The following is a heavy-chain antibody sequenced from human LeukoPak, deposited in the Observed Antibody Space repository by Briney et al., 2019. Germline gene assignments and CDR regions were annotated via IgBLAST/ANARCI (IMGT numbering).Heavy chain of an antibody. CDR2: ISGSGDNT. CDR1: GFTFSSYA. Sequence: GGSLRLSCAASGFTFSSYAMSWVRQAPGKGLEWVSGISGSGDNTYYADSVKGRFTISRDNAKNSLYLQMNSLRAEDTALYYCAKAMGYSSPAFDIWGQGTMVTVSS. D-gene: IGHD6-19*01. J-gene: IGHJ3*02. V-gene: IGHV3-23*01. CDR3: AKAMGYSSPAFDI.